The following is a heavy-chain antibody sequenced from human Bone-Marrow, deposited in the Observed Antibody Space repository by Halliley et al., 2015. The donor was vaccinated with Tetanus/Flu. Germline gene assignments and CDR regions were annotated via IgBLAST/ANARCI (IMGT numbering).Heavy chain of an antibody. CDR2: IKQDGSEK. J-gene: IGHJ4*02. Sequence: SGFTFTTYWMSWVRQAPGKGLEWVANIKQDGSEKYYVDSVKGRFIISRDNAKNSLYLQMNSLRAEDTAVYYCARVASAYFDYWGQGTLVTVSS. CDR3: ARVASAYFDY. V-gene: IGHV3-7*03. CDR1: GFTFTTYW.